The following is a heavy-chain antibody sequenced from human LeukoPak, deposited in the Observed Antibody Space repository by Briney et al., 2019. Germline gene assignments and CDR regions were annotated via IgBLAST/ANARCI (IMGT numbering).Heavy chain of an antibody. D-gene: IGHD3-10*01. CDR1: GYTFTVYY. V-gene: IGHV1-2*02. Sequence: ASVKVSCKASGYTFTVYYMHWVRPAPGQGLEWMGWINPNSGGTNYAQKFQGRVTMTRDTSISTAYMELSRLRSDDTALYYCTRDVRPRGGIDSWGQGTLVTVSS. CDR2: INPNSGGT. CDR3: TRDVRPRGGIDS. J-gene: IGHJ4*02.